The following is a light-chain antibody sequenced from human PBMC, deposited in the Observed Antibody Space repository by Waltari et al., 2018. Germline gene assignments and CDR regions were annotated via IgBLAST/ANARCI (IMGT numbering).Light chain of an antibody. CDR2: KAF. CDR1: QSIRSD. V-gene: IGKV1-5*03. J-gene: IGKJ1*01. Sequence: DIQMTQSPSTLSASVGDRVTITCRASQSIRSDVAWYQQKPGRAPKLLIYKAFTLESGVPSRFSGSGSGTEFTLTISSLQPDDFATYYCQQYNFYSLTFGQGTKVDI. CDR3: QQYNFYSLT.